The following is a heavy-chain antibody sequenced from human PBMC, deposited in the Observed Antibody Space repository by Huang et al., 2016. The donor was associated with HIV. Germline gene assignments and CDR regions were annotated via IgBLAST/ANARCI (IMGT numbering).Heavy chain of an antibody. CDR3: ARGSLEYSVSSSLDY. CDR2: LMPVLDSP. J-gene: IGHJ4*02. V-gene: IGHV1-69*13. Sequence: QVQLLQSGAEVKKPGSSVKVSCKASGGPFRSYSIAWVRQAPGQGLEWMASLMPVLDSPNYAQKLQGRVRGTADESTRTVDMELRDLRPDDTAVYFCARGSLEYSVSSSLDYWGQGTHVTVSS. CDR1: GGPFRSYS. D-gene: IGHD4-4*01.